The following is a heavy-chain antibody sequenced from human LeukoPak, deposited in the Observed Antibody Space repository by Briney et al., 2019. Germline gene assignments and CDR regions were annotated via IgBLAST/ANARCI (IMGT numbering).Heavy chain of an antibody. CDR3: AREEGGYFDY. CDR1: GFSLDDYD. D-gene: IGHD3-16*01. V-gene: IGHV3-20*04. J-gene: IGHJ4*02. CDR2: INWNGGST. Sequence: RPGGSLRLSCAASGFSLDDYDMSWVRQAPGKGLEWVSGINWNGGSTGYADSVKGRFTISRDNAKNSLYLQMSSLRAEDTVLYYCAREEGGYFDYWGQGTLVTVSS.